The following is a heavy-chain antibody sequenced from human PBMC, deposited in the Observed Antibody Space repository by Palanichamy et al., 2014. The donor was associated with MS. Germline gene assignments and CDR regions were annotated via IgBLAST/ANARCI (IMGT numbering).Heavy chain of an antibody. CDR1: GYTFSTYG. D-gene: IGHD4-11*01. J-gene: IGHJ6*02. CDR2: ISAYNGNT. CDR3: ASGSTVTLRYGMDV. Sequence: QVQLVQSGAEVKKPGASVKVSCKASGYTFSTYGISWVRQAPGQGLEWMGWISAYNGNTNYAQKLQGRVTMTTDTSTSIAYMELRSLRSDDTAVYYCASGSTVTLRYGMDVWGQGTTVTVSS. V-gene: IGHV1-18*01.